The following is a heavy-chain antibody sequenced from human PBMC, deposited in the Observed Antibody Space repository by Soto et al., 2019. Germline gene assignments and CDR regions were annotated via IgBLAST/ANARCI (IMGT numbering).Heavy chain of an antibody. D-gene: IGHD5-12*01. Sequence: QVQLVQSGAEVKKPGASVKVSCKASGYTFTSYGISWVRQAPGQGLESMGWISVYNGNTNYAQKLQGRVTMTTDTSTSTAYMELRSLRSDDTAVYYCARKVVATIPYYYGMDVWGQGTTVTVSS. CDR2: ISVYNGNT. CDR3: ARKVVATIPYYYGMDV. V-gene: IGHV1-18*01. CDR1: GYTFTSYG. J-gene: IGHJ6*02.